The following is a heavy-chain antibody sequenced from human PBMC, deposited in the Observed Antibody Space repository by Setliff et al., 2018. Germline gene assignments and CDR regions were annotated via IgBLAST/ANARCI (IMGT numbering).Heavy chain of an antibody. Sequence: PSETLSLTCTVSGDSISSRRNYWGWFRQPAGKGLEWLGQIYTSWSTNYNPSLKGRATLSIDASKRQFSLKLTSVTAADSAVYFCARYPRRGNGWYPYYVDVWGKGTTVTV. CDR1: GDSISSRRNY. D-gene: IGHD6-19*01. CDR3: ARYPRRGNGWYPYYVDV. CDR2: IYTSWST. J-gene: IGHJ6*03. V-gene: IGHV4-61*09.